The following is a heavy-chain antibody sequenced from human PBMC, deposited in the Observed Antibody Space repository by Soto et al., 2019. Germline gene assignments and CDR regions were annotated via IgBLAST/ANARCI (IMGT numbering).Heavy chain of an antibody. D-gene: IGHD6-13*01. CDR1: GGSISTSNW. V-gene: IGHV4-4*02. CDR2: VYRTGST. Sequence: QVQLQESGPGLVKPSGTLSLTCAVSGGSISTSNWWSWVRQPPGKGLEWIGEVYRTGSTNYTPSLASRVIVSVDKSKNQFSLKLTSVTAADTAVYYCARARATIAAAAIFDCWGQGTLVTVSS. CDR3: ARARATIAAAAIFDC. J-gene: IGHJ4*02.